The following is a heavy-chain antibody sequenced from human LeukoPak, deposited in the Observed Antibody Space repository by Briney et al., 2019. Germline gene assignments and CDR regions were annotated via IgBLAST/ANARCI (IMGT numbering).Heavy chain of an antibody. CDR1: GFTYTTYA. V-gene: IGHV3-30-3*01. D-gene: IGHD6-13*01. CDR3: ARAAYSSSWGGFAFDI. Sequence: QPGRSLRLSCAASGFTYTTYAMHWVRQAPGKGLEWVAVISDDGSNKYYADSVKGRFTIARDNSKNTVFLQMDSLRPEDTAVYYCARAAYSSSWGGFAFDIWGQGTMVTVPS. CDR2: ISDDGSNK. J-gene: IGHJ3*02.